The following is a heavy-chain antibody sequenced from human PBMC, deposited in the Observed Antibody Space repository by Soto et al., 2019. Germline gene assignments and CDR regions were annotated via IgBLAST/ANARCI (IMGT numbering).Heavy chain of an antibody. D-gene: IGHD4-17*01. CDR1: EFSISAYW. CDR2: ASPDGTST. J-gene: IGHJ5*02. Sequence: EVQLVESGGDLVQPGGSLILSCVASEFSISAYWMHWVRQAPGKGLEWVSRASPDGTSTSYADSVKGRLTISRDNAKNTLFMQMNSLRAEDTAVYYCTRHGSGDYFLFDPWGQGTLVTVSS. V-gene: IGHV3-74*02. CDR3: TRHGSGDYFLFDP.